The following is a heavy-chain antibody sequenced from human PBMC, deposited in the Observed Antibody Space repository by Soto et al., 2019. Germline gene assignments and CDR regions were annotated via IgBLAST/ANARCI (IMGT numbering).Heavy chain of an antibody. CDR1: GASITYGGYP. D-gene: IGHD1-26*01. CDR2: INHLETT. J-gene: IGHJ4*02. Sequence: SETLSLTCTVSGASITYGGYPWSWIRQTPGKGLEWIGYINHLETTFYNPSFESRLTLSIDRAKNQFSLNLNSMSAADRAVHFCARGGGSDSFDYWGQGILVTVSS. CDR3: ARGGGSDSFDY. V-gene: IGHV4-30-2*01.